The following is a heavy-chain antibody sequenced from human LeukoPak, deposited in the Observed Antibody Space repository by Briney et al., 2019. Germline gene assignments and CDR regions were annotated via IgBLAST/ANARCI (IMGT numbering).Heavy chain of an antibody. Sequence: PGGSLRLSCEASGSTFSSYAMNWVRQAPGKGLEWVSAIGGGGGSTDYADSVQGRFTISRDNSKSTLYLQMNSLRAEDTAVYYCAKGFLGGTDQYFDSWGQGTLVTVSS. CDR3: AKGFLGGTDQYFDS. CDR1: GSTFSSYA. J-gene: IGHJ4*02. CDR2: IGGGGGST. D-gene: IGHD6-19*01. V-gene: IGHV3-23*01.